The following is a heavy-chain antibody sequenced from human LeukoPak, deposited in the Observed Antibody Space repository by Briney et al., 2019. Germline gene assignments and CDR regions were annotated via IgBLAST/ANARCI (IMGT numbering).Heavy chain of an antibody. Sequence: ASVTVSCKASGYTFTGYYMHWVRQVPGQALEWMGWINPNSGGTYYAQKFQGRVTMTRDTSITTAYMELSRLRSDDTAVYYCARGFSSWYLSPYYLEYCGQGTPVTVSS. V-gene: IGHV1-2*02. CDR1: GYTFTGYY. J-gene: IGHJ4*02. CDR3: ARGFSSWYLSPYYLEY. CDR2: INPNSGGT. D-gene: IGHD6-13*01.